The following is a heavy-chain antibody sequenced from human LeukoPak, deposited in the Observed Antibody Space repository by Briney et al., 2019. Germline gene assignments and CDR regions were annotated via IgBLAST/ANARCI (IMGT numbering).Heavy chain of an antibody. D-gene: IGHD2-15*01. CDR3: AREIVGYCSGGSCYRPDYYYYYMDV. CDR1: GGSISSGSYY. J-gene: IGHJ6*03. Sequence: PSETLSLTCTVSGGSISSGSYYWSWIRQPPGKGLEWIGEINHSGSTNYNPSLKSRVTISVDTSKNQFSLKLSSVTAADTAVYYCAREIVGYCSGGSCYRPDYYYYYMDVWGKGTTVTVSS. V-gene: IGHV4-39*07. CDR2: INHSGST.